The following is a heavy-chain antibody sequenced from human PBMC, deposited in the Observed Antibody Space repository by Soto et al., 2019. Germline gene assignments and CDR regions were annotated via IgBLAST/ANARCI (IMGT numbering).Heavy chain of an antibody. CDR2: ISGSGGST. Sequence: LRLSCAASGFTFSSYAMSWVRQAPGKGLEWVSAISGSGGSTNYADSVKGRFTISRDNSKNTLYLQMNSLRAEDTAVYYCAKDSSGWPYSWFDPWGQGTLVTVSS. D-gene: IGHD6-19*01. J-gene: IGHJ5*02. CDR1: GFTFSSYA. CDR3: AKDSSGWPYSWFDP. V-gene: IGHV3-23*01.